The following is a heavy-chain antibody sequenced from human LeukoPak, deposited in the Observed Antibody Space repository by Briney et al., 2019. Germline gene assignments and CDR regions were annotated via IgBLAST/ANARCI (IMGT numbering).Heavy chain of an antibody. Sequence: GGSLSLSCAASGFTFSSYAMSWVRQPAGKGLEWVSAISCSGGSTYYAHSVKGGFTISRDNPNNTLYLQMNSLRAEDTAVYYCAKDRIKWELLYRGAFGIWGQGTMVTVSS. CDR2: ISCSGGST. CDR1: GFTFSSYA. D-gene: IGHD1-26*01. CDR3: AKDRIKWELLYRGAFGI. V-gene: IGHV3-23*01. J-gene: IGHJ3*02.